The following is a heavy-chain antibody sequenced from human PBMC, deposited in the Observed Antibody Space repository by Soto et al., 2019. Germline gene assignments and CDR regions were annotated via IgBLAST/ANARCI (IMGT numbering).Heavy chain of an antibody. V-gene: IGHV3-23*01. CDR1: GFTFSNYA. CDR2: ISGSGVST. CDR3: AKDQGSSWYEIDY. D-gene: IGHD6-13*01. Sequence: EVQLLESGGGLVQPGGSLRLSCAASGFTFSNYAVTWVRQAPGKGLEWVSTISGSGVSTYYADSVKGRFTISRDNSKNTLYLQMHSLRAEDTAVYYCAKDQGSSWYEIDYWGQGTLVTVSS. J-gene: IGHJ4*02.